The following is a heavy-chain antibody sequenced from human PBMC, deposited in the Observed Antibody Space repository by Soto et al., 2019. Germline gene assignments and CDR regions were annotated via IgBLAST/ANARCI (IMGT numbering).Heavy chain of an antibody. CDR2: ISGSGGST. D-gene: IGHD3-16*02. J-gene: IGHJ3*02. V-gene: IGHV3-23*01. CDR3: AKDIFYDYVWGSYRYAGDAFDI. CDR1: GFTFSSYA. Sequence: GGSLRLSCAASGFTFSSYAMSWVRQAPGKGLEWVSAISGSGGSTYYADSVKGRFTISRDNSKNTLYLQMNSLRAEDTAAYYCAKDIFYDYVWGSYRYAGDAFDIWGQGTMVTVSS.